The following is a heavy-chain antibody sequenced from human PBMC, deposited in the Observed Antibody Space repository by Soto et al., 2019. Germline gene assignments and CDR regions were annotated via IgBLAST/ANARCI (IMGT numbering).Heavy chain of an antibody. CDR3: AIPGAGDFDY. V-gene: IGHV4-4*02. CDR2: IYHSGTT. Sequence: PSETLCLTCAFSGASISNTDWWSWVRQRPGKGLEWIGEIYHSGTTNCDPSLKSRVTIWLDKSKSQFSLKLTSLTAADTPVYYCAIPGAGDFDYWGQGPLVTVSS. D-gene: IGHD6-13*01. J-gene: IGHJ4*02. CDR1: GASISNTDW.